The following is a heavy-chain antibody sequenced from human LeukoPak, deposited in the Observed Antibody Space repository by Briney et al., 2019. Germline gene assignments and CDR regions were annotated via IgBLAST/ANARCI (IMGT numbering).Heavy chain of an antibody. J-gene: IGHJ4*02. D-gene: IGHD2-2*01. CDR2: ISSSSSYI. CDR1: GFTFSSYS. V-gene: IGHV3-21*01. CDR3: ARDRIVVVPAAISYFDY. Sequence: PGGSLRLSCAASGFTFSSYSMNWVRQAPGKGLEWVSSISSSSSYIYYADSVKGRFTISRDNAKNSLYLQMNSPRAEDTAVYYCARDRIVVVPAAISYFDYWGQGTLVTVSS.